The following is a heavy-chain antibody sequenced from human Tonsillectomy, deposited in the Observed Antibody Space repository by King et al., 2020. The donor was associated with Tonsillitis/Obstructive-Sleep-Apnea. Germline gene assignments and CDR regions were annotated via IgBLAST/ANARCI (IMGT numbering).Heavy chain of an antibody. CDR3: AHSPRDYGDYVGYFDY. J-gene: IGHJ4*02. CDR1: GFSLSTSGVG. D-gene: IGHD4-17*01. V-gene: IGHV2-5*02. Sequence: ITLKESGPTLVKPTQTLTLTCTFSGFSLSTSGVGVGWIRQPPGKALEWLALIYWDDDKRYNPPLKSRLTITKDSSKNQVVLTMTNMDPVDTATYYCAHSPRDYGDYVGYFDYWGQGTLVTVSS. CDR2: IYWDDDK.